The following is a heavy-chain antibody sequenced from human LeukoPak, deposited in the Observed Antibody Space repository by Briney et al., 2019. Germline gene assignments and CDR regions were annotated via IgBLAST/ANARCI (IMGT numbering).Heavy chain of an antibody. Sequence: PSETLSLTCAVYGGSFSGYYWSWIRQPPGKGLEWIGEINHSGSTNYNPSLKSRVTISVDTSKNQFSLKLSSVTAEDTAVYYCARDQGTQAVGPTRGFFDYWGQGTLVTVSS. CDR2: INHSGST. V-gene: IGHV4-34*01. J-gene: IGHJ4*02. CDR3: ARDQGTQAVGPTRGFFDY. D-gene: IGHD1-26*01. CDR1: GGSFSGYY.